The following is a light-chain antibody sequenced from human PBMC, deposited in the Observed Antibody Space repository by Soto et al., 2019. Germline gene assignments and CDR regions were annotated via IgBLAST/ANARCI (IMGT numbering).Light chain of an antibody. CDR3: SSYTSSSTLYV. V-gene: IGLV2-14*01. J-gene: IGLJ1*01. Sequence: QSALTQPASVSGSPGQSITISCTGTSSDVGGYNYVSWYQQHPGNAPKLMIYDVSNRPSGVSNRFSGSKSGNTASLTISGLQAEDEADYYGSSYTSSSTLYVFGTGTKVTVL. CDR2: DVS. CDR1: SSDVGGYNY.